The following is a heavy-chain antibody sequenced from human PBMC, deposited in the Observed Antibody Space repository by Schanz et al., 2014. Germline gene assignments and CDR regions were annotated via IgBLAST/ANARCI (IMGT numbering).Heavy chain of an antibody. J-gene: IGHJ6*02. CDR1: GFTVSSNH. CDR3: AKGMGYCSGGTCYDYYYYGLDV. CDR2: IYSGIGA. D-gene: IGHD2-15*01. V-gene: IGHV3-66*01. Sequence: VQLVESGGGVVQPGRSLRLSCAASGFTVSSNHMSWVRQAPGKGLEWVSVIYSGIGADYADSVKDRFTVSRDNSENTLYLQMNSLSADDTAVFYCAKGMGYCSGGTCYDYYYYGLDVWGRGTTVTVSS.